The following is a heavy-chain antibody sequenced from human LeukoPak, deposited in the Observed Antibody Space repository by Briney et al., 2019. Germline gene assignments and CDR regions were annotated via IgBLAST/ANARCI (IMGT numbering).Heavy chain of an antibody. D-gene: IGHD3-22*01. V-gene: IGHV1-2*02. CDR1: GYTFTGYY. CDR3: ARDYYDSSGYYSIPGY. J-gene: IGHJ4*02. CDR2: INPNSGGT. Sequence: ASVKVSCKASGYTFTGYYMHWVRQAPGQGLEWMGWINPNSGGTNYAQKFQGRVTMTRDTSISTAYMELRSLRSDDTAVYYCARDYYDSSGYYSIPGYWGQGTLVTVSS.